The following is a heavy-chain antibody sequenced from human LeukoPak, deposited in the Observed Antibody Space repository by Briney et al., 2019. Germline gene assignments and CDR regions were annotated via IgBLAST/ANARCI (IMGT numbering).Heavy chain of an antibody. CDR2: IYYSGST. CDR3: ARGYGSGSFLDY. V-gene: IGHV4-31*03. D-gene: IGHD3-10*01. Sequence: SETLSLTCTVSGGSISSGGYYWSWIRQHPGKGLEWIGYIYYSGSTYYNPSLKSRVTISVDTSKNQFSLKLSSVTAVDTAVYYCARGYGSGSFLDYWGQGTLVTVSS. J-gene: IGHJ4*02. CDR1: GGSISSGGYY.